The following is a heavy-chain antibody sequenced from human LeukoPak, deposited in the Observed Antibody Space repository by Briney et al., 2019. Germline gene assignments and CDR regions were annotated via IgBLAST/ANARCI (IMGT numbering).Heavy chain of an antibody. D-gene: IGHD1-26*01. V-gene: IGHV3-30*04. CDR1: GFTLSSYA. J-gene: IGHJ3*02. Sequence: GRSLRLSCAASGFTLSSYAMHWVRQAPGKGLEWVAVISYDGSNKYYADSVKGRFTISRDNSKNTLYLQMNSLRAEDTAVYYCAREVGATPYDAFDIWGQGTMVTVSS. CDR3: AREVGATPYDAFDI. CDR2: ISYDGSNK.